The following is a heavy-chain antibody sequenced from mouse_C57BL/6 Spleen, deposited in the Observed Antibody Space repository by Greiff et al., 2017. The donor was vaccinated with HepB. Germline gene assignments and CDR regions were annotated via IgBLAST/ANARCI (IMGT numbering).Heavy chain of an antibody. J-gene: IGHJ3*01. D-gene: IGHD2-2*01. CDR3: ARGGNYGYDGGFAY. CDR2: INPNNGGT. V-gene: IGHV1-18*01. CDR1: GYTFTDYN. Sequence: EVKLMESGPELVKPGASVKIPCKASGYTFTDYNMDWVKQSHGKSLEWIGDINPNNGGTIYNQKFKGKATLTVDKSSSTAYMELRSLTSEDTAVYYCARGGNYGYDGGFAYWGQGTLVTVSA.